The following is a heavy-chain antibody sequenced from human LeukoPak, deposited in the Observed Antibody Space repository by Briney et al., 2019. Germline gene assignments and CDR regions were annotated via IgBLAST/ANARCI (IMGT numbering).Heavy chain of an antibody. V-gene: IGHV3-23*03. J-gene: IGHJ5*02. D-gene: IGHD6-13*01. CDR1: GFTFSSYA. Sequence: GGSLRLSCAASGFTFSSYAMNWVRQAPGKGLEWVSIIFASGSTTYYADPVKGRFTISRDNSKNTLYLQMNSLRAEDTAVYYCAKDLAGIAAAGTGWFDPWGQGTLVTVSS. CDR3: AKDLAGIAAAGTGWFDP. CDR2: IFASGSTT.